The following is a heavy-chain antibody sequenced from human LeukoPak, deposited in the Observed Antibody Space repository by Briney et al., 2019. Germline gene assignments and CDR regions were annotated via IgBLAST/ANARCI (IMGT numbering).Heavy chain of an antibody. V-gene: IGHV3-30*04. CDR3: ARVEGYSYGFHYYYYMDV. J-gene: IGHJ6*03. Sequence: GGSLRLSCAASGFTFSSYAMHWVRQAPGKGLEWVAVISYDGSNKYYADSVKGRFTISRDNSKNTLYLQMNSLRAEDTAVYYCARVEGYSYGFHYYYYMDVWGKGTTVTISS. CDR2: ISYDGSNK. CDR1: GFTFSSYA. D-gene: IGHD5-18*01.